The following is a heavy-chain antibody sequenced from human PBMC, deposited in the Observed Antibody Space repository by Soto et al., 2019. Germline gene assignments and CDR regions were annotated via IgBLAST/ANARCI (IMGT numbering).Heavy chain of an antibody. J-gene: IGHJ6*02. V-gene: IGHV3-33*01. CDR1: GFTFSSYG. CDR2: IWYDGSNK. D-gene: IGHD6-13*01. Sequence: ESGGGVVQPGRSLRLSCAASGFTFSSYGMHWVRQAPGKGLEWVAVIWYDGSNKYYADSVKGRFTISRDNSKNTLYLQMNSLRAEDTAVYYCARDSTAGPGYYYYGMDVWGQGTTVTVSS. CDR3: ARDSTAGPGYYYYGMDV.